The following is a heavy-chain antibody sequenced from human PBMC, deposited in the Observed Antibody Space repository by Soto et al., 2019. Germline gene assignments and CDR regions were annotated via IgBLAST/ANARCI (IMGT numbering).Heavy chain of an antibody. CDR3: ATAEVDY. CDR1: GFTFGDYW. Sequence: PGGSLRLSCAASGFTFGDYWMHWVRQPPGKGPEWVSRMTGDGRTTQYADSVKGRLTASRDNAKSTLYLQMNSLGAEDTAVYYCATAEVDYWGPGTLVTVSS. V-gene: IGHV3-74*03. CDR2: MTGDGRTT. J-gene: IGHJ4*02.